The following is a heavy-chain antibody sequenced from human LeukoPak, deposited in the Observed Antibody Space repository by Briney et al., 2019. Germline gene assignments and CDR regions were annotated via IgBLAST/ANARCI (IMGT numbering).Heavy chain of an antibody. CDR2: IYYSGST. CDR3: ARSSGWSFFDY. J-gene: IGHJ4*02. Sequence: SETLSLTCTVSGGSISSYYWSWIRQPPGKGLEWIGYIYYSGSTNYNPSLKSRVTISADTSKNQFSLKLSSVPAADTAVYYCARSSGWSFFDYWSQGTLVTVSS. CDR1: GGSISSYY. D-gene: IGHD6-19*01. V-gene: IGHV4-59*01.